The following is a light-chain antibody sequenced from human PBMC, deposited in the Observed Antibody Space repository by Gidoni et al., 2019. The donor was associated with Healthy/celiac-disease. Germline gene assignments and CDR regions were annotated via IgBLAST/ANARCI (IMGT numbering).Light chain of an antibody. CDR3: AAWDDSLNGPV. V-gene: IGLV1-44*01. Sequence: QSVLPQPPSASVTPGQRVTISCSGSRSNIGSNTVNWYQHLPGTAPKLLIYSNNQRPPGVPDRFSGSKSGTSASLAISGLQSEDEADYYCAAWDDSLNGPVFGGGTKLTVL. CDR2: SNN. J-gene: IGLJ2*01. CDR1: RSNIGSNT.